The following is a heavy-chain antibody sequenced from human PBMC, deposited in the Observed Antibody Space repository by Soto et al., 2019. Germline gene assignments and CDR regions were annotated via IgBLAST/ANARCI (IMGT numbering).Heavy chain of an antibody. V-gene: IGHV3-30*18. CDR3: VKDEGHTRANYFDS. CDR1: GFTFSSYG. CDR2: ISYHGSEK. D-gene: IGHD2-21*01. J-gene: IGHJ4*02. Sequence: QVQLVESGGGVVQPGRSLRLSCAASGFTFSSYGMHWVRQAPGKGLEWVAVISYHGSEKHYADSVKGRFTISRDNSKNTEYLPMTSLGVEATAVYFCVKDEGHTRANYFDSWGQGTLVTVSS.